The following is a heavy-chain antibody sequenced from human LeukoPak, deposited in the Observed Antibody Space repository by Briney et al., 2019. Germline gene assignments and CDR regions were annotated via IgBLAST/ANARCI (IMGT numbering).Heavy chain of an antibody. CDR2: IYYSGST. D-gene: IGHD6-19*01. CDR1: GGSISSSSYY. Sequence: SETLSLTCTVSGGSISSSSYYWGWIRQPPGKGLEWIGSIYYSGSTYYNPSLKSRVTISVDTSKNQFSLKLSSVTAADTAVYYCARGGYSSGWYRSSYYYYMDVWGKGTTVTVSS. J-gene: IGHJ6*03. V-gene: IGHV4-39*07. CDR3: ARGGYSSGWYRSSYYYYMDV.